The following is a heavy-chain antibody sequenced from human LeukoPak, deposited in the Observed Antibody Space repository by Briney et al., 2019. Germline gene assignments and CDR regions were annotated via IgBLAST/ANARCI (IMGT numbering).Heavy chain of an antibody. CDR1: GGSISSYY. V-gene: IGHV4-34*01. D-gene: IGHD4-17*01. Sequence: SETLSLTCTVSGGSISSYYWSWIRQPPGKGLEWIGETYHSGSTNYNSSLKSRVTISLDTSKNQFSLKLSSVTAADTAVYYCARVGGATVRAFDIWGQGTMVTVSS. J-gene: IGHJ3*02. CDR3: ARVGGATVRAFDI. CDR2: TYHSGST.